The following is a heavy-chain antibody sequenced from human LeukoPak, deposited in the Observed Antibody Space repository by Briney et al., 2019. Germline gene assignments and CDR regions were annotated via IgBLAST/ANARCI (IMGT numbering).Heavy chain of an antibody. CDR3: ARVSPYTTLVFDY. CDR1: GFTFSRYS. J-gene: IGHJ4*02. CDR2: ISSSSSYI. Sequence: PRGPLRLSCAASGFTFSRYSMNWVRQAPGKGLEWVSSISSSSSYIYYADSVKGRFTISRDNAKNSLYLQMNSLRAEDTAVYYCARVSPYTTLVFDYWGQGTLVTVSS. V-gene: IGHV3-21*01. D-gene: IGHD1-14*01.